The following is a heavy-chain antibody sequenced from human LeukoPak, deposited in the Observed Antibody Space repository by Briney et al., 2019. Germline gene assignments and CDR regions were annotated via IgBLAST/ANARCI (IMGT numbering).Heavy chain of an antibody. V-gene: IGHV4-31*03. CDR2: IYYSGST. CDR3: ARGTPLRRDAFDI. Sequence: SETLSLTCTVSGGSLSSGAYYWSWIRQHPGKGLEWIGYIYYSGSTYYNPSLKSRVTISVDTSKNQFSLKLSSVTAADTAVYYCARGTPLRRDAFDIWGQGTMVTVSS. J-gene: IGHJ3*02. CDR1: GGSLSSGAYY. D-gene: IGHD5-12*01.